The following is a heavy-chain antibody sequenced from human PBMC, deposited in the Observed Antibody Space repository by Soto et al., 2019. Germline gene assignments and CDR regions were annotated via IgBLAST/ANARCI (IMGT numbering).Heavy chain of an antibody. V-gene: IGHV3-9*01. J-gene: IGHJ6*03. CDR2: ISWNGVTI. Sequence: VQLVESGGGLVQPGRSLRLSCAASGFTHDDYAMHWVRQAPGKGLEWVAGISWNGVTIGYADTVKGRFTISRDNAKNSLYLQMNSLRPEDTALYYCAKDMLPARHYFYYMDVWGKGTTVTVSS. D-gene: IGHD6-6*01. CDR3: AKDMLPARHYFYYMDV. CDR1: GFTHDDYA.